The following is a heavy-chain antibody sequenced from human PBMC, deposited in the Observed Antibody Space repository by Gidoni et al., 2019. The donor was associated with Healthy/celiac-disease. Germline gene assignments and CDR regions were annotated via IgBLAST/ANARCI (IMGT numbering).Heavy chain of an antibody. CDR2: ISSSSSYI. J-gene: IGHJ3*02. CDR1: GFTFSSYS. D-gene: IGHD6-19*01. CDR3: ARDNQWLVRGGAFDI. Sequence: EVQLVESGGGLVKPGGSLRLSCAASGFTFSSYSMNWVRQAPGKGLEWVSSISSSSSYIYYADSVKGRFTISRDNAKNSLYLQMNSLRAEDTAVYYCARDNQWLVRGGAFDIWGQGTMVTVSS. V-gene: IGHV3-21*01.